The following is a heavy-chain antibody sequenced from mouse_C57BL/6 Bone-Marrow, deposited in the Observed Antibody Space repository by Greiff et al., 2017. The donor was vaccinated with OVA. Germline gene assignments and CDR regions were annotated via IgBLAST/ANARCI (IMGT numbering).Heavy chain of an antibody. Sequence: VQLQQSGPGLVAPSQSLSITCTVSGFSLPSYAISWVRQPPGKGLAWLGVIWTGGGTNYNSALKSRLSISKDNSKSQVFLKMNSLQTDDTARYYCARISYGSSSRRYFDVWGTGTTVTVSS. CDR1: GFSLPSYA. V-gene: IGHV2-9-1*01. D-gene: IGHD1-1*01. CDR2: IWTGGGT. CDR3: ARISYGSSSRRYFDV. J-gene: IGHJ1*03.